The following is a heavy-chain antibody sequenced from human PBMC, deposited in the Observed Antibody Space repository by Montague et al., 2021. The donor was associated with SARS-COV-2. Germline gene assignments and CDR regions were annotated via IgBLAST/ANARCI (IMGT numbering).Heavy chain of an antibody. CDR2: IYWDDDK. CDR1: GFSLSTSGVG. J-gene: IGHJ4*02. V-gene: IGHV2-5*02. CDR3: AHSYGDYLFDY. Sequence: PALVPTQTLTLTCTFSGFSLSTSGVGVGWIRQPPGKALEWPALIYWDDDKPYSPSLKSRLTITKDTSKNQVVLTMTNMDPVDTATYYCAHSYGDYLFDYWGQGTLVTVSS. D-gene: IGHD4-17*01.